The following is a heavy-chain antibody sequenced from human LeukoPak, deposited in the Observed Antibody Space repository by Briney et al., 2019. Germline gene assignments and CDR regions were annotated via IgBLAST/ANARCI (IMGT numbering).Heavy chain of an antibody. J-gene: IGHJ4*02. CDR2: IRGKDDGGTT. CDR1: GFNFGDFP. CDR3: TRVKPGRTSDY. Sequence: GGSLRLSCTASGFNFGDFPMSWVRQAPGKGLEWVGFIRGKDDGGTTEYAASVKGRFTISRDDSNSIAYLQMNSLKTEDTAVYYCTRVKPGRTSDYRGQGTLVTVSS. V-gene: IGHV3-49*04. D-gene: IGHD2-15*01.